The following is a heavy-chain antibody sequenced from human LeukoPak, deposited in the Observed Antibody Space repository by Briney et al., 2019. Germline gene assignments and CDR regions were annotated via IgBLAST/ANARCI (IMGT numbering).Heavy chain of an antibody. CDR1: GGSFSGYY. D-gene: IGHD6-13*01. CDR2: INHSGST. J-gene: IGHJ4*02. V-gene: IGHV4-34*01. CDR3: ARDSSSWYSHDY. Sequence: SETLSLTXAVYGGSFSGYYWSWIRQPPGKGMEWIGEINHSGSTNYNPSLKSRVTISVDTSKNQFSLKLSSVTAADTAVYYCARDSSSWYSHDYWGQGTLVTVSS.